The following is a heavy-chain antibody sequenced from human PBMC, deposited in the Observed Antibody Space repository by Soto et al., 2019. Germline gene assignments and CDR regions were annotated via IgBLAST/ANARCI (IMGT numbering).Heavy chain of an antibody. D-gene: IGHD3-22*01. CDR2: IYPGDSDT. V-gene: IGHV5-51*01. CDR3: ARHTGLGYYDCSGYYAYYYYYYGMDV. Sequence: GESLKISCKGSGYSFTSYWIGWVRQMPGKGLEWMGIIYPGDSDTRYSPSFQGQVTISADKSISTAYLQWSRLKASDTAMYYCARHTGLGYYDCSGYYAYYYYYYGMDVWGQGTTVTVSS. J-gene: IGHJ6*02. CDR1: GYSFTSYW.